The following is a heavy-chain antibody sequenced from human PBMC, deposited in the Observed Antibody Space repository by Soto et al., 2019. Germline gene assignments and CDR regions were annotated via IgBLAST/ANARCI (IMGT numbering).Heavy chain of an antibody. J-gene: IGHJ6*02. Sequence: PSETLSLTCVVSDNSISKDIWWSWVRQPPGKGLEWVGRIKSKTDGGTIDYAAPVKGRFTISRDDSKNTLYLQMNSLKTEDTAVYYCTTSGVAGPYYYYGMDVWGQGTTVTVSS. CDR1: DNSISKDIW. D-gene: IGHD6-19*01. V-gene: IGHV3-15*01. CDR3: TTSGVAGPYYYYGMDV. CDR2: IKSKTDGGTI.